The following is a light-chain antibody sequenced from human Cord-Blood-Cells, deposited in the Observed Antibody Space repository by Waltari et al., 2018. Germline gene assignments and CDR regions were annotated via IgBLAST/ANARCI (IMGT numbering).Light chain of an antibody. J-gene: IGLJ1*01. CDR2: DVS. CDR3: SSYTSSSTLDV. V-gene: IGLV2-14*01. CDR1: RRDVGGYNY. Sequence: QSPLTQPASVSGSPGQSITISCTGTRRDVGGYNYVSWYQQHPGKAPKLMIYDVSNRPSGVSNRFSGSKSGNTASLTISGLQAEDEADYYCSSYTSSSTLDVFGTGTKVTVL.